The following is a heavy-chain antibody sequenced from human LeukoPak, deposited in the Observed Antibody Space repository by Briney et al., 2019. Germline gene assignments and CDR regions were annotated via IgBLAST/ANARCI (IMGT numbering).Heavy chain of an antibody. CDR2: IWYDGSNK. J-gene: IGHJ4*02. CDR1: GFTFSSYG. CDR3: ARARQWPVQAYYFDY. D-gene: IGHD6-19*01. Sequence: GGSLRLSCAASGFTFSSYGMHWVRQAPGKGLEWVAVIWYDGSNKYYADSVKGRFTISRDNSKNTLYLQMNSLRAEDTAVYYCARARQWPVQAYYFDYWAREPWSPSPQ. V-gene: IGHV3-33*08.